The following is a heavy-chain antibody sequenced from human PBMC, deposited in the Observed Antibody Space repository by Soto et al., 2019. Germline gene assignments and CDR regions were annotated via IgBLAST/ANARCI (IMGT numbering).Heavy chain of an antibody. CDR3: ERANYCDRGGQGTCFDY. Sequence: PKTLSLTCAVSGGSFSGYYWGWIRQPPGKGLEWIGEINHSGSTNYNPSPKRRVTISVNTSENPLSLKLSPVTSAHTALYYCERANYCDRGGQGTCFDYWGQGTLVTVSS. D-gene: IGHD3-22*01. V-gene: IGHV4-34*01. J-gene: IGHJ4*02. CDR2: INHSGST. CDR1: GGSFSGYY.